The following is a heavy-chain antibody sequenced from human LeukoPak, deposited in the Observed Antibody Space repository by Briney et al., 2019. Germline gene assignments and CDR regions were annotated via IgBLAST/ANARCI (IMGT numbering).Heavy chain of an antibody. CDR1: GFTFSSYS. V-gene: IGHV3-21*01. CDR2: ISSSSSYI. CDR3: ARDGIAAAGDY. D-gene: IGHD6-13*01. J-gene: IGHJ4*02. Sequence: GGSLRLSCAASGFTFSSYSMDWVRQAPGKGLEWVSSISSSSSYIYYADSVKGRFTISRDNAKNSLYLQMNSLRAEDTAVYYCARDGIAAAGDYWGQGTLVTVSS.